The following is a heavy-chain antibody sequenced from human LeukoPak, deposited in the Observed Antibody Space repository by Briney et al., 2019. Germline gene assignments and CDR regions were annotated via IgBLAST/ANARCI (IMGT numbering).Heavy chain of an antibody. J-gene: IGHJ4*02. CDR3: ARDDGGVRLFDY. D-gene: IGHD2-8*02. Sequence: PGGSLRLSCAASGFTFRTYWMHCVRQAPGKGLVWVSRINSDGTSTNYADSVKGRFTISRDNAKNTLYLQMNSLRAEDTAVYYCARDDGGVRLFDYWGQGTLVTVSS. V-gene: IGHV3-74*01. CDR2: INSDGTST. CDR1: GFTFRTYW.